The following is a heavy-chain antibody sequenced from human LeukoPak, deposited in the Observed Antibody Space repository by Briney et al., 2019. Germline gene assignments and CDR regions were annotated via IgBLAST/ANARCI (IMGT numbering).Heavy chain of an antibody. CDR3: ARDLNYYDSSGYFDY. D-gene: IGHD3-22*01. V-gene: IGHV4-4*07. Sequence: SETLSLTCTVSGGSIDSFYWSWTRQSAGKGLEWIGRIYTSGSTNYNPSLKSRVTISVDTSKNQFSLKLSSVTAADTAVYYCARDLNYYDSSGYFDYWGQGTLVTVSS. CDR1: GGSIDSFY. CDR2: IYTSGST. J-gene: IGHJ4*02.